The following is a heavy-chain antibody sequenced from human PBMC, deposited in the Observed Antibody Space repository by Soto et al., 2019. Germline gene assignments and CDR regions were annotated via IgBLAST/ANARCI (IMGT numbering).Heavy chain of an antibody. CDR1: GFTFSSYA. CDR2: ISGSGGST. Sequence: EVQLLESGGGLVQPGGSLRLSCAASGFTFSSYAMSWVRQAPGKGLEWVSAISGSGGSTYYADSVKGRFTISRDNSKNTLYLQMNSLRAEDTAVYYCAKDPYYDFWSGRAYYFVYWGQGTLVTVSS. J-gene: IGHJ4*02. V-gene: IGHV3-23*01. CDR3: AKDPYYDFWSGRAYYFVY. D-gene: IGHD3-3*01.